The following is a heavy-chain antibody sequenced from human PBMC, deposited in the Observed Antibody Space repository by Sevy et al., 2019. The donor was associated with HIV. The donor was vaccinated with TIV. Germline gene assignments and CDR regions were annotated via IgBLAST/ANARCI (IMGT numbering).Heavy chain of an antibody. CDR2: IIPIFGTA. J-gene: IGHJ6*03. V-gene: IGHV1-69*06. Sequence: ASVKVSCKASGGTFSSYAISWVRQAPGQGLEWMGGIIPIFGTANYPQKFQGRVTITADKSTSTAYMELSSLRSEDTAVYYCARNTAMVHYYYYYMDVWGKGTTVTVSS. CDR1: GGTFSSYA. D-gene: IGHD5-18*01. CDR3: ARNTAMVHYYYYYMDV.